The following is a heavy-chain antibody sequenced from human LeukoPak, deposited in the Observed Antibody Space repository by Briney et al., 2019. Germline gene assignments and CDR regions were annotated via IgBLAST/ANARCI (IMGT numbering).Heavy chain of an antibody. CDR1: GGSISSYH. J-gene: IGHJ4*02. V-gene: IGHV4-59*08. D-gene: IGHD1-14*01. Sequence: PSETLSLTCTVSGGSISSYHWSWLRQPPGKGLVGIGYIYYSGSTNYNHSLKSRVTISVDTSKNQFSLKLSSVTAADTAVYYCARHLLGSGWYFDYWGEGTLVTVSS. CDR3: ARHLLGSGWYFDY. CDR2: IYYSGST.